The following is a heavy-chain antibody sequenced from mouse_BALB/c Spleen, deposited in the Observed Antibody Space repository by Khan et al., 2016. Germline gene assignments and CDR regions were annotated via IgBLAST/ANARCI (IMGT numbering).Heavy chain of an antibody. CDR1: GYTFTSYT. CDR3: ASDGWLLGYFVY. CDR2: VIPRNAYT. V-gene: IGHV1-4*01. D-gene: IGHD2-3*01. J-gene: IGHJ2*01. Sequence: QVQLQQSGAELARPGASVKMSCKASGYTFTSYTMHWVKQGPGQGLEWIGYVIPRNAYTNYNQKFKDKATLTADKSSSTAYMQLSSLTSEDSAVYYFASDGWLLGYFVYWGQGTTLTVSS.